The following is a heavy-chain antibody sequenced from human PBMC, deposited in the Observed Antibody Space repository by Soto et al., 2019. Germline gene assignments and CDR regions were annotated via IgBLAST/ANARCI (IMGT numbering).Heavy chain of an antibody. CDR2: IIPIFGTA. CDR1: GGTFSSYA. J-gene: IGHJ6*02. V-gene: IGHV1-69*13. Sequence: ASVKVSCKASGGTFSSYAISWVRQAPGQGLEWMGGIIPIFGTANYAQKFQGRVTITADESTSTAYMELSSLRSEDTAVYYCARDNGDYVDYYGMDVWGQGTTVTVSS. D-gene: IGHD4-17*01. CDR3: ARDNGDYVDYYGMDV.